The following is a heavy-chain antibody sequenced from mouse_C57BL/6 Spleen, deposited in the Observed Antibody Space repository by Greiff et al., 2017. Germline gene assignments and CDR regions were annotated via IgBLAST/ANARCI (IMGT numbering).Heavy chain of an antibody. V-gene: IGHV1-22*01. Sequence: EVQLQESGPELVKPGASVKMSCKASGYTFTDYNMHWVKQSHGKSLEWIGYINPNNGGTSYNQKFKGKATLTVNKSSSTAYMELRSLTSEDSAVYYCVITTGGDYAMDYWGQGTSVTVSS. J-gene: IGHJ4*01. CDR1: GYTFTDYN. CDR3: VITTGGDYAMDY. D-gene: IGHD1-1*01. CDR2: INPNNGGT.